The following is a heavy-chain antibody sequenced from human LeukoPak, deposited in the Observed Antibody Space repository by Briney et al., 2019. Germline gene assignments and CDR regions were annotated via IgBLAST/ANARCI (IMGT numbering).Heavy chain of an antibody. CDR1: GYTFTGYY. J-gene: IGHJ4*02. Sequence: GASVKVSCKASGYTFTGYYIHWVRQAPGQGLEWMGWISAYNGNTNYAQKLQGRVTMTTDTSTSTAYMELRSLRSDDTAVYYCASSSSWFETCFDYWGQGTLVTVSS. CDR2: ISAYNGNT. CDR3: ASSSSWFETCFDY. D-gene: IGHD6-13*01. V-gene: IGHV1-18*04.